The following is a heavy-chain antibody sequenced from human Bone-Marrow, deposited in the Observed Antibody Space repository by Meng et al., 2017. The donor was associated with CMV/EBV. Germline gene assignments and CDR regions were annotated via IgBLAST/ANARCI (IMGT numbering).Heavy chain of an antibody. V-gene: IGHV1-69*05. J-gene: IGHJ5*02. D-gene: IGHD6-19*01. CDR3: ARGRFSSGWYGGYWFDP. CDR1: GHFSSYA. Sequence: GHFSSYAISWVLQAPGQGLEWMGWIIPIFGTANYAQKFQGRVTITTDESTSTAYMELSSLRSEDTAVYYCARGRFSSGWYGGYWFDPWGQGTLVTVSS. CDR2: IIPIFGTA.